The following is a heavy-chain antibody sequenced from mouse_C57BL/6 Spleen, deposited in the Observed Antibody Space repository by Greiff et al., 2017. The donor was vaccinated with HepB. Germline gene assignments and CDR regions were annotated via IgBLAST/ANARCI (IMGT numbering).Heavy chain of an antibody. CDR2: ISSGGDYI. V-gene: IGHV5-9-1*02. CDR1: GFTFSSYA. J-gene: IGHJ2*01. D-gene: IGHD2-3*01. CDR3: TRAGLLRGYFDY. Sequence: EVQGVESGEGLVKPGGSLKLSCAASGFTFSSYAMSWVRQTPEKRLEWVAYISSGGDYIYYADTVKGRFTISRDNARNTLYLQMSSLKSEDTAMYYCTRAGLLRGYFDYWGQGTTLTVSS.